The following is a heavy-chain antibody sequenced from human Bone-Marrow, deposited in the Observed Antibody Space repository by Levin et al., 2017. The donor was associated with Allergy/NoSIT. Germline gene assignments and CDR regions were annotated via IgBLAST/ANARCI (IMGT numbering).Heavy chain of an antibody. D-gene: IGHD2-2*01. Sequence: SETLSLTCAVYGGSFSGYYWTWIRQPPGKGLEWIGEVNSGGITNYNPSLMSRLAISVDTPKNQFSLELSSATAADTAIYYCARTCGGTSCSSTGHYGVDVWGQGTTVTVSS. V-gene: IGHV4-34*01. CDR3: ARTCGGTSCSSTGHYGVDV. J-gene: IGHJ6*02. CDR1: GGSFSGYY. CDR2: VNSGGIT.